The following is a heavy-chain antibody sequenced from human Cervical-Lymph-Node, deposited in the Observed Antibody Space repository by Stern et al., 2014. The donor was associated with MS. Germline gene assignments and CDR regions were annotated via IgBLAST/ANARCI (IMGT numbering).Heavy chain of an antibody. D-gene: IGHD1-1*01. CDR1: GYTFTNTG. V-gene: IGHV1-18*01. CDR2: VSTYNGNT. CDR3: ARGDDKTSYDY. J-gene: IGHJ4*02. Sequence: LHLVESGAEVKKPGASVKVSCKASGYTFTNTGINWVRLAPGQGPEWMGWVSTYNGNTKYAQKLRGRVTMTTDTSTSTAYMELRSLRSDDTAVYYCARGDDKTSYDYWGQGTLVTVSS.